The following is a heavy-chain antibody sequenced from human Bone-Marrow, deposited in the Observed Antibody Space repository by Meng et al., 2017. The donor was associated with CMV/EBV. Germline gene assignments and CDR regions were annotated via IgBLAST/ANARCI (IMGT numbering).Heavy chain of an antibody. V-gene: IGHV3-23*01. CDR1: FINYA. D-gene: IGHD2-15*01. CDR2: ISGIGDKT. J-gene: IGHJ5*02. Sequence: FINYAMSWVRQAPGKGLEWVSSISGIGDKTYYADSVKGRFTISRDNFKNTLYLQMNSLRAEDTAVYYCAKDRRYCSGGNCYSEWFDPWGQGTLVTVSS. CDR3: AKDRRYCSGGNCYSEWFDP.